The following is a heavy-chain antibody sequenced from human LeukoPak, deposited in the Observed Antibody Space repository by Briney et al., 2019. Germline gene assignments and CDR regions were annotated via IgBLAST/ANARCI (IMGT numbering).Heavy chain of an antibody. CDR3: ARGPPSYDSSSLDVGY. V-gene: IGHV7-4-1*02. Sequence: ASVKVSCKASGYTFTSHAMNWVRQAPGQGLEWMGWINTNTGNPTYAQGFTGRFVFSLDTSVSTAYLQISSLKAEDTAVYYCARGPPSYDSSSLDVGYWGQGTLVTVSS. CDR1: GYTFTSHA. D-gene: IGHD3-22*01. CDR2: INTNTGNP. J-gene: IGHJ4*02.